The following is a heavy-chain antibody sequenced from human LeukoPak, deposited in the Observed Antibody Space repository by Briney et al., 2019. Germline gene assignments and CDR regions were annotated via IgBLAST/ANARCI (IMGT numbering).Heavy chain of an antibody. J-gene: IGHJ4*02. Sequence: PGGSLRLSCAASGFTFDDYAMHWVRQAPGKGLEWVSGISWNSGSIGYADSVKGRFTISRDNAKNSLYLQMNSLRAEDTALYYCAKDGITAVAGTGYFDYWGQGTLVTVSS. CDR3: AKDGITAVAGTGYFDY. CDR2: ISWNSGSI. V-gene: IGHV3-9*01. CDR1: GFTFDDYA. D-gene: IGHD6-19*01.